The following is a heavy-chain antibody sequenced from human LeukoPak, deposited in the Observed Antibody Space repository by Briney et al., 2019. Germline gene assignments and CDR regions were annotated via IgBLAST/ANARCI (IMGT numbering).Heavy chain of an antibody. CDR2: INPNKGYI. CDR1: GYTLTDSY. Sequence: GAWVTVSCKATGYTLTDSYLHWVRQPPGQGLDYMGCINPNKGYINYAQNVQGRIIMTRDKSINTDYMELSSLRSDDTALYYCAREDCSSVSNCHQDFDYWGQGSLVTLSS. CDR3: AREDCSSVSNCHQDFDY. V-gene: IGHV1-2*02. J-gene: IGHJ4*02. D-gene: IGHD2-2*01.